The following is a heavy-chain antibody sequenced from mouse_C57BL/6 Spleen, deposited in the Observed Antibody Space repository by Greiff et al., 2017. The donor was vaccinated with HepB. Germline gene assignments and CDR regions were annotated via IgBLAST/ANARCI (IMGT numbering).Heavy chain of an antibody. CDR1: GFTFSSYG. CDR2: ISSGGSYT. Sequence: EVQGVESGGDLVKPGGSLKLSCAASGFTFSSYGMSWVRQTPDKRLEWVATISSGGSYTYYPDSVKGRFTISRDNAKNTLYLQMSSLKSEDTAMYYCARGEDGIAWFAYWGQGTLVTVSA. V-gene: IGHV5-6*01. D-gene: IGHD2-1*01. CDR3: ARGEDGIAWFAY. J-gene: IGHJ3*01.